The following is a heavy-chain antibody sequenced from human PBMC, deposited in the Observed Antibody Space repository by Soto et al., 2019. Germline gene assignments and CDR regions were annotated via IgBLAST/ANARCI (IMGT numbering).Heavy chain of an antibody. Sequence: SETLSLTCAVYGGSFSGYYWSWIRQPPGKGLEWIGEINHSGSTNYNPSLKSRVTISVDTSKNQFSLKLSSVTAADTAVYYCARGSPPPSTTVVFDYWGQGTLVTVSS. CDR3: ARGSPPPSTTVVFDY. V-gene: IGHV4-34*01. CDR2: INHSGST. CDR1: GGSFSGYY. D-gene: IGHD4-17*01. J-gene: IGHJ4*02.